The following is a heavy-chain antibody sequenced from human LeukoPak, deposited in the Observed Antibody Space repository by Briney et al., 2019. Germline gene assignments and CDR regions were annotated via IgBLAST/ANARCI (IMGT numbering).Heavy chain of an antibody. D-gene: IGHD3-3*01. CDR1: GYTFTGYY. CDR3: AREGGYFWSGIYYFDY. CDR2: INPNSGGT. Sequence: ASVKVSCKASGYTFTGYYMHWVRQAPGQGLEWMGWINPNSGGTNYAQKFQGRVTMTRDTSISTAYMELSRLRSDDTAVYYCAREGGYFWSGIYYFDYWGQGTLVTVSS. J-gene: IGHJ4*02. V-gene: IGHV1-2*02.